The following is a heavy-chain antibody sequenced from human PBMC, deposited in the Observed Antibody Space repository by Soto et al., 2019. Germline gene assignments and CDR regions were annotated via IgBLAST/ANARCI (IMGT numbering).Heavy chain of an antibody. CDR3: ARDLSRGGSYYFDY. D-gene: IGHD1-26*01. J-gene: IGHJ4*02. CDR1: GGSVSSGSYY. CDR2: IYYSGST. Sequence: SETLSLTCTVSGGSVSSGSYYWSWIRQPPGKGLEWIGYIYYSGSTNYNPSLKSRVTISVDTSKNQFSLKLSSVTAADTAVYYCARDLSRGGSYYFDYWGQGTLVTVSS. V-gene: IGHV4-61*01.